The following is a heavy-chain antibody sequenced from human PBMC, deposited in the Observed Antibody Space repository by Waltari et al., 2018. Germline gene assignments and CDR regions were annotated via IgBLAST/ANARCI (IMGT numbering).Heavy chain of an antibody. CDR3: ARHRRDYYSAHDAFGV. D-gene: IGHD4-17*01. CDR2: IYPGDSDT. J-gene: IGHJ3*01. Sequence: EVHLVQSGAELRRPGESLNISCQASGYSFADYWIGWVRQMPGKGLEWLAIIYPGDSDTRYNPSFEGLVTISVDKSINTAYLHWGSLKASDTALYYCARHRRDYYSAHDAFGVWGPGTRVTVSS. CDR1: GYSFADYW. V-gene: IGHV5-51*01.